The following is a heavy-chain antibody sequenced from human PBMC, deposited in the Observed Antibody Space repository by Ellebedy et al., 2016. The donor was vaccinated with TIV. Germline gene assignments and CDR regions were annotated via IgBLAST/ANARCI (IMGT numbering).Heavy chain of an antibody. CDR3: ARSYKRTARDAFDI. Sequence: MPSETLSLTCSVSGSSISSGYYWGWIRQPPGRGLEWIGSMYHSGSTYYSPSLKSRVTISVDTSKNQLSLRLSSVTAADTAVYYCARSYKRTARDAFDIWGQGTMVTVSS. V-gene: IGHV4-38-2*01. J-gene: IGHJ3*02. CDR2: MYHSGST. D-gene: IGHD1-14*01. CDR1: GSSISSGYY.